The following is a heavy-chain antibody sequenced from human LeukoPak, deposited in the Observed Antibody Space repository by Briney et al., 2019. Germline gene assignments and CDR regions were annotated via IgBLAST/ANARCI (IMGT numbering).Heavy chain of an antibody. CDR1: GFIVSSSY. Sequence: GGSLRLSCAASGFIVSSSYMTWVRQAPGKGLEWVSVLYKDGRTFYADSVKGRFTISRDNSKNTLYLQMNSLRAEDTAVYYCAKSLTYYHENSDSVWGQGTLVTVSS. V-gene: IGHV3-53*01. J-gene: IGHJ4*02. D-gene: IGHD3-22*01. CDR2: LYKDGRT. CDR3: AKSLTYYHENSDSV.